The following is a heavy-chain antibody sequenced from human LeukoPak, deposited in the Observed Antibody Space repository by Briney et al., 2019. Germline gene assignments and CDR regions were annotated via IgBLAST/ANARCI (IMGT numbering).Heavy chain of an antibody. CDR1: GGSLSSGDYY. CDR2: IYYSGST. D-gene: IGHD3-10*01. Sequence: SQTLSLTCTVSGGSLSSGDYYWSWIRQPPGKGLEWIGYIYYSGSTYYNPSLKSRVTISVDTSKNQFSLKLSSVTAADTAVYYCARGGGYYGSGSYFYWGQGTLVTVSS. V-gene: IGHV4-30-4*01. CDR3: ARGGGYYGSGSYFY. J-gene: IGHJ4*02.